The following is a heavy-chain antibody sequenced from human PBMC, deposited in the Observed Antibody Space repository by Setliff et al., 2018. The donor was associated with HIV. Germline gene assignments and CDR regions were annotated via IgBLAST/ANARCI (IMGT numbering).Heavy chain of an antibody. CDR1: GFTFNNNG. CDR3: AREPYYDILTGYLDY. CDR2: ITSNGGRT. D-gene: IGHD3-9*01. J-gene: IGHJ4*02. Sequence: GGSLRLSCAASGFTFNNNGMRWVRQAPGKGLELVSGITSNGGRTGYADSVKGRFTISRDNAKNSLYLQMNSLRAEDTALYYCAREPYYDILTGYLDYWGQGALVTVSS. V-gene: IGHV3-20*04.